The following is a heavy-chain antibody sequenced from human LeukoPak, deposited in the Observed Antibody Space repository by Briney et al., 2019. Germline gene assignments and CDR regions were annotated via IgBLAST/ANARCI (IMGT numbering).Heavy chain of an antibody. D-gene: IGHD5/OR15-5a*01. CDR3: ARDPTQYLRYGHFDY. CDR2: INNVASHI. CDR1: GVTFSSSA. V-gene: IGHV3-21*01. J-gene: IGHJ4*02. Sequence: GGSLRLPCAASGVTFSSSAMNWVRQAPGKGLEWVSSINNVASHIYYAHSVKGRFTISRDNAKNSLYLQMNSLSDEDTAVYYCARDPTQYLRYGHFDYWGQGTLVTVSS.